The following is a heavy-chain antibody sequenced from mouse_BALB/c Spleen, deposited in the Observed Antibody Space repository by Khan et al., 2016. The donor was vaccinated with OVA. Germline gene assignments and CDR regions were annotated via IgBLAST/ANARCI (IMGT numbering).Heavy chain of an antibody. CDR1: GFSLSRYN. V-gene: IGHV2-6-4*01. Sequence: QVQLKESGPGLVSPSQSLSITCTVSGFSLSRYNIHWVRQPPGKGLEWLGMIWGGGGTDYNSTLKSRLSIIKDNYKSQVFLKMNSLQTDDTAMYYCARAYYRYDGYYAMDYWGQGTSVTVSS. CDR2: IWGGGGT. CDR3: ARAYYRYDGYYAMDY. D-gene: IGHD2-14*01. J-gene: IGHJ4*01.